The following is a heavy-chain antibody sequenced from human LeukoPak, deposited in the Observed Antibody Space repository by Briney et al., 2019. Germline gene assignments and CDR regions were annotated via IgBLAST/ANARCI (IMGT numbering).Heavy chain of an antibody. V-gene: IGHV3-33*06. CDR3: AKDQYDILTGTTYYFDY. CDR2: IWFDGTNK. CDR1: GFTFSSFG. Sequence: GGSLRLSCAASGFTFSSFGMHWVRQAPGKGLEWVAVIWFDGTNKYYAGSVKGRFTISRDNSKKTLYLQMNSLRAEDMAVYYCAKDQYDILTGTTYYFDYWGQGTLVTVSS. J-gene: IGHJ4*02. D-gene: IGHD3-9*01.